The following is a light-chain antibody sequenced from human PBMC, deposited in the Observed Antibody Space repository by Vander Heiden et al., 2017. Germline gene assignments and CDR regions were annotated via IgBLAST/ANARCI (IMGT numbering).Light chain of an antibody. CDR3: QQDYNWPAIT. CDR1: QSVSNK. Sequence: EIVMTQSPATLSVSPGERATLSCRASQSVSNKLAWYQQKPGQAPRLLIDVASTRATGVPARFSGSGSGTDFTLTISSVQSEDFAIYYCQQDYNWPAITFGQGTLLEIK. J-gene: IGKJ5*01. CDR2: VAS. V-gene: IGKV3-15*01.